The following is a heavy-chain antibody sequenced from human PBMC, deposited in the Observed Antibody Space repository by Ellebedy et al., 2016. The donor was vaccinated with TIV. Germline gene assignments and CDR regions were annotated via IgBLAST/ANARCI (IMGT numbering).Heavy chain of an antibody. CDR2: IYYSGST. V-gene: IGHV4-31*03. D-gene: IGHD1-26*01. CDR1: GGSISSGGYY. Sequence: SETLSLXXTVSGGSISSGGYYWSWIRQHPGKGLEWIGYIYYSGSTYYNPSLKSRVTISVNTSKNQFSLKLSSVTAADTAVYYCARGPRGWELLIDYWGQGTLVTVSS. CDR3: ARGPRGWELLIDY. J-gene: IGHJ4*02.